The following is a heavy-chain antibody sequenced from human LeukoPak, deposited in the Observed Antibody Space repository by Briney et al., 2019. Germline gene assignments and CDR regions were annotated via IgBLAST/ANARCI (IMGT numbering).Heavy chain of an antibody. D-gene: IGHD6-19*01. J-gene: IGHJ5*02. CDR2: MYAGGTT. Sequence: GGSLRLSCAASGVIVSRNFMSWVRQAPGKGLQWLAIMYAGGTTDYSDSVRGRFHISRDSSNNTLSLQINSLRAEDTAVYYCARGSGSGWPLDRWGQGALVTVSS. V-gene: IGHV3-53*01. CDR3: ARGSGSGWPLDR. CDR1: GVIVSRNF.